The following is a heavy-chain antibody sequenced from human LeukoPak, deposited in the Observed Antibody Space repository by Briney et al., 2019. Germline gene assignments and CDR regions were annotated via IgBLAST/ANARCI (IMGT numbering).Heavy chain of an antibody. D-gene: IGHD5-18*01. J-gene: IGHJ3*02. Sequence: PGGSLRLSCAASGFTFSSYAMNWVRQAPGKGLEWVSVIYSGGSTYYADSVKGRFTISRDNSKNTLYLQMNSLRAEDTAVYYCARAKRDTAMVDAFDIWGQGTMVTVSS. CDR2: IYSGGST. CDR1: GFTFSSYA. CDR3: ARAKRDTAMVDAFDI. V-gene: IGHV3-53*01.